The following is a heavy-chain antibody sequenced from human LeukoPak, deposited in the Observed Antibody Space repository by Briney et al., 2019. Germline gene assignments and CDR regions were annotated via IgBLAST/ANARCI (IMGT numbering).Heavy chain of an antibody. Sequence: SETLSLTCTVSGGSIRSFFWSWLRQPPGKGLEWIGYIYYSGSTNYNPSLKSRVTISVDTSKNQFSLKLSSVTAADTAVYYCARYALPGWFDPWGQGTLVTVSS. J-gene: IGHJ5*02. CDR2: IYYSGST. CDR3: ARYALPGWFDP. D-gene: IGHD2-2*01. CDR1: GGSIRSFF. V-gene: IGHV4-59*01.